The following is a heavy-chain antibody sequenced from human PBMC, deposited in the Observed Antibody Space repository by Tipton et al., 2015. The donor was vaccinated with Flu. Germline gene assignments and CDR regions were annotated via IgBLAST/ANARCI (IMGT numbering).Heavy chain of an antibody. V-gene: IGHV3-33*01. CDR2: IWYDGSNK. CDR3: ARALDKNAMDV. J-gene: IGHJ6*02. CDR1: GFTFSNFA. D-gene: IGHD2-2*03. Sequence: SLRLSCAASGFTFSNFAMHWVRQAPGKGLEWVAGIWYDGSNKYYADSVKGRFTVSRDNAKNTLYLEMNSLRAEDTAVHYCARALDKNAMDVWGQGTTVTVSS.